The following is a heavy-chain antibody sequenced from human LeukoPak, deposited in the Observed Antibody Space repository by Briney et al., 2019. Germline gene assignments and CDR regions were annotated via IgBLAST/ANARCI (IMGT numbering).Heavy chain of an antibody. CDR1: GFTFTSSA. CDR2: IVVGSGNT. V-gene: IGHV1-58*02. D-gene: IGHD3-22*01. J-gene: IGHJ4*02. Sequence: SVRVSCKASGFTFTSSAMQWVRQARGQRLEWIGWIVVGSGNTNYAQKFQERVTITRDMSTSTAYMELSSLRSEDTAVYYCAADRYDSSGYYHFDYWGQGTLVTVSS. CDR3: AADRYDSSGYYHFDY.